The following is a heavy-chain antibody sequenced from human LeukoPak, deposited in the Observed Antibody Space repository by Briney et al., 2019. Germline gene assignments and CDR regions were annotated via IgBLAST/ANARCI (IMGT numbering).Heavy chain of an antibody. CDR1: GFTFSNYA. J-gene: IGHJ4*02. V-gene: IGHV3-30-3*01. CDR3: ARDMYDNGWSSFDY. D-gene: IGHD3-10*01. Sequence: GRSPRLSCAASGFTFSNYAMHWARQAPGKGLEWVAVISFDGTNKYYANSVQGRFTISRDNSKNTLYLQMNSLRAEDTALYYCARDMYDNGWSSFDYWGQGTLVTVSS. CDR2: ISFDGTNK.